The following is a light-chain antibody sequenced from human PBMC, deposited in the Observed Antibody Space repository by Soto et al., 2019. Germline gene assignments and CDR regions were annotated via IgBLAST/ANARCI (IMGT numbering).Light chain of an antibody. CDR1: SSDVGGYNY. CDR3: CSYAGSYTWV. Sequence: QSVLTQPRSVSGSPGQSVTISCTGTSSDVGGYNYVSWYQQHPGKAPQLIIYDVSKRPSGVPDRFSGSKSGNTASLTISGLQAEDEADYYCCSYAGSYTWVFGGGTKVTVL. V-gene: IGLV2-11*01. J-gene: IGLJ3*02. CDR2: DVS.